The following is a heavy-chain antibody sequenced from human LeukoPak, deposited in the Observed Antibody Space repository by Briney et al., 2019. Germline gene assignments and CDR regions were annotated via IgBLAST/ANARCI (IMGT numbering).Heavy chain of an antibody. CDR2: ISWNSGSI. V-gene: IGHV3-9*03. CDR1: GFTFDDYA. CDR3: AKDGYGSGSYYTLGKYYFGY. Sequence: PGRSLRLSCAASGFTFDDYAMHWVRQAPGKGLEWVSGISWNSGSIGYADSVKGRFTISRDNAKNSLYLQMDSLRAEDMALYYCAKDGYGSGSYYTLGKYYFGYWGQGTLVTVSS. D-gene: IGHD3-10*01. J-gene: IGHJ4*02.